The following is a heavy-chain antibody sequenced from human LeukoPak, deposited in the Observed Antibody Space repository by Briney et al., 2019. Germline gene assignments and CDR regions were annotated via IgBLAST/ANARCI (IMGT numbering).Heavy chain of an antibody. V-gene: IGHV3-74*01. J-gene: IGHJ4*02. CDR1: GFTLSSYW. CDR3: VRGWSGYYAVDY. D-gene: IGHD3-3*01. CDR2: IRTDGSST. Sequence: GGSLRLSCAASGFTLSSYWMHWVRQAPGKGLVWVSCIRTDGSSTNYADFVKGRFTISRDNAKNTVYLQMNSLRAEDTAVYYCVRGWSGYYAVDYWGQGTLVTVSS.